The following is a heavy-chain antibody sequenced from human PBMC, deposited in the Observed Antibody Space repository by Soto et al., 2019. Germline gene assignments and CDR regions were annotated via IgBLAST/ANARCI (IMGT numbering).Heavy chain of an antibody. V-gene: IGHV4-59*08. D-gene: IGHD3-3*01. Sequence: PSETLSLTCTVSGGSISNYYWNWIRQPPGKGLEWIGYIYYSGSTNYNPSLKSRVTISVDTSKNQFSLKLSSVTAADTAVYYCARARKDFWSGYYGDYSGQGTLVTVSS. CDR2: IYYSGST. CDR3: ARARKDFWSGYYGDY. J-gene: IGHJ4*02. CDR1: GGSISNYY.